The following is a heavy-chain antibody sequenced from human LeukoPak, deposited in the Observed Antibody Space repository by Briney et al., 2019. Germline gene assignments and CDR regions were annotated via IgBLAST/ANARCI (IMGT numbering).Heavy chain of an antibody. V-gene: IGHV4-4*07. CDR2: IYTSGST. J-gene: IGHJ4*02. CDR3: SRESGAFCPFGY. CDR1: GGSISSYY. Sequence: PSETLSLTCTVSGGSISSYYWSWIRQPAGKGLEWTGRIYTSGSTNYNPSLNGRVTMSLDESRNQLSLDLTSVTAADTAIHYCSRESGAFCPFGYWGQGTLVIVPP. D-gene: IGHD1-26*01.